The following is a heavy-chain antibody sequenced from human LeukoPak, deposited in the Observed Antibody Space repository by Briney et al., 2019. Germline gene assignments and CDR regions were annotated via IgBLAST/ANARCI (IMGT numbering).Heavy chain of an antibody. CDR1: GSTLTEFS. D-gene: IGHD7-27*01. Sequence: GASVKVFCKVSGSTLTEFSIHWVRQAPGKGLEWMGGFVPEDDETIYAQSFQGRVTMTEDTSTDTAYMELSSLRSEDTAMYYCATIAPGDLFDSWGQGTLVTVSS. V-gene: IGHV1-24*01. CDR3: ATIAPGDLFDS. CDR2: FVPEDDET. J-gene: IGHJ4*02.